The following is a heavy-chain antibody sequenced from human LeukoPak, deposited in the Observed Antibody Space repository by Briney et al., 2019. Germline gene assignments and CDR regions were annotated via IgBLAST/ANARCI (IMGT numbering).Heavy chain of an antibody. CDR1: GITVSSNY. CDR2: MYSGGNT. V-gene: IGHV3-53*01. Sequence: GGSLRLSCAASGITVSSNYMSWVRQAPGKGLEWVSVMYSGGNTYYADSVKGRFTSSRDKSKNTLYLQMNSLRAEDTAVYYCARGIGSTVFFDHWGQGTLVTVSS. J-gene: IGHJ4*02. CDR3: ARGIGSTVFFDH. D-gene: IGHD4-11*01.